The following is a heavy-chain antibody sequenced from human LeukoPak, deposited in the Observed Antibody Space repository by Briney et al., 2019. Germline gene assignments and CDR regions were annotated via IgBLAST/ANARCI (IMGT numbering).Heavy chain of an antibody. CDR3: AREVRIWHHTGGVCYFDY. D-gene: IGHD2-8*02. J-gene: IGHJ4*02. Sequence: PGRSLRLSCAASGFTFSDYYMSWIRQAPGKGLEWVSYISSSGSTIYYADSVKGRFTISRDNAKNSLYLQMNSLRAEDTAVYYCAREVRIWHHTGGVCYFDYWGQGTLVTVSS. V-gene: IGHV3-11*01. CDR2: ISSSGSTI. CDR1: GFTFSDYY.